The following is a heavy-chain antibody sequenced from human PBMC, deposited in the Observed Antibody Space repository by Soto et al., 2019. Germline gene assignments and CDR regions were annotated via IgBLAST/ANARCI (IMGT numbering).Heavy chain of an antibody. CDR1: GNTFTNYC. CDR3: ARRKYGGMGPDFDY. D-gene: IGHD2-15*01. Sequence: GESLKISCEGSGNTFTNYCIGWVRQMPGKGLEWMGIIYPGDSDTRYSPSFQGQVTISADKSISTAYLQWSSLKASDTAMYYCARRKYGGMGPDFDYWGQGTLVTVSS. J-gene: IGHJ4*02. CDR2: IYPGDSDT. V-gene: IGHV5-51*01.